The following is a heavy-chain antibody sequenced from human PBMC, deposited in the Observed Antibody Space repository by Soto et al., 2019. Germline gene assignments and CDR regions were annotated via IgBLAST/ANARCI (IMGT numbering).Heavy chain of an antibody. J-gene: IGHJ4*02. Sequence: ASVKVSCQASGYTFTSYAMNWVRQAPGQGLEWMGWINTNTGNPTDAQGFTGRFVFSLDTSVSTGYLQISSLKAEDTDVYYCARDSRDGYWSSTSCYRLPPLFDYWGQGTLVTVSS. CDR2: INTNTGNP. CDR3: ARDSRDGYWSSTSCYRLPPLFDY. D-gene: IGHD2-2*02. V-gene: IGHV7-4-1*02. CDR1: GYTFTSYA.